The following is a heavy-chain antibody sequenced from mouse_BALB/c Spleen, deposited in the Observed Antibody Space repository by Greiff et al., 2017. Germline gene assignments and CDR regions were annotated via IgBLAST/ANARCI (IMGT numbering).Heavy chain of an antibody. V-gene: IGHV1-7*01. CDR1: GYTFTSYW. Sequence: QVQLKESGAELAKPGASVKMSCKASGYTFTSYWMHWVKQRPGQGLEWIGYINPSTGYTEYNQKFKDKATLTADKSSSTAYMQLSSLTSEDSAVYYCARGGEEFAYWGQGTLVTVSA. J-gene: IGHJ3*01. CDR2: INPSTGYT. CDR3: ARGGEEFAY.